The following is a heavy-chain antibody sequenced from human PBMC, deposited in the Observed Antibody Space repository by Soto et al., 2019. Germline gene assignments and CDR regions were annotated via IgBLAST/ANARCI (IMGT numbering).Heavy chain of an antibody. V-gene: IGHV1-8*01. J-gene: IGHJ3*01. CDR3: ARGGAAGDAFDL. CDR1: GYTVTSYD. D-gene: IGHD6-13*01. CDR2: VNPDSGDT. Sequence: QVQLVQSGAEVKKPGASVKVSCKASGYTVTSYDINWVRQATGQRLEWMGWVNPDSGDTAYAQKFQGRITMARNTSIRTAYMELSSLRSEDTAVYYCARGGAAGDAFDLWGHGTMVTVSS.